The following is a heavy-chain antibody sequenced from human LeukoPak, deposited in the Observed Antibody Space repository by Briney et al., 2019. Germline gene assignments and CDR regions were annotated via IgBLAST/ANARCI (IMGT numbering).Heavy chain of an antibody. Sequence: GGSLRLSCAASGFTFSSYAMHWVRQAPGKGLEWVAVISYNGSNKYYADSVKGRFTISRDDSKNTLYLQMNSLRAEDTAVYYCARDGYNYGNYWGQGTLVTVSS. D-gene: IGHD5-24*01. CDR1: GFTFSSYA. J-gene: IGHJ4*02. CDR3: ARDGYNYGNY. CDR2: ISYNGSNK. V-gene: IGHV3-30-3*01.